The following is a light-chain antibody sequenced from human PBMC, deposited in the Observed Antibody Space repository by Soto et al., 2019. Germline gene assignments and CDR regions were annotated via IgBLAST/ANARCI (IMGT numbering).Light chain of an antibody. V-gene: IGLV1-40*01. CDR3: QSYDSSLSAHVV. J-gene: IGLJ2*01. Sequence: QSVLTQPPSVSGAPGQRVTISCTGSSSNIGAGYDVHWYQQLPGTAPKLLIYGNSNRPSGVPDRFSGSNSGTSASLAITGLQADDEADYYSQSYDSSLSAHVVFGGGTKLTVL. CDR2: GNS. CDR1: SSNIGAGYD.